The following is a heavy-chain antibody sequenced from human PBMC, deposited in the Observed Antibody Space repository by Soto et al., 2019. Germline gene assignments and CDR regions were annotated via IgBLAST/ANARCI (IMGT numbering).Heavy chain of an antibody. V-gene: IGHV3-23*01. CDR3: AKPKAVAGSLEDYFDY. Sequence: GGSLRLSCAASGFTFSSYAMSWVRQAPGKGLEWVSAISGSGGSTYYADSVKGRFTISRDNSKNTLYLQMNSLRAEDTAVYYCAKPKAVAGSLEDYFDYWGQGTLVTVSS. CDR2: ISGSGGST. D-gene: IGHD6-19*01. CDR1: GFTFSSYA. J-gene: IGHJ4*02.